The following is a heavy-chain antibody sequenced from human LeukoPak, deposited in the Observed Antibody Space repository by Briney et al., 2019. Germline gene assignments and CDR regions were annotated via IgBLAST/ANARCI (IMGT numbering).Heavy chain of an antibody. D-gene: IGHD4-17*01. CDR2: INPNSGGT. CDR1: GYTFTSYG. CDR3: ARLHDYGDSLDFDY. J-gene: IGHJ4*02. Sequence: GASVKVSCKASGYTFTSYGISWVRQAPGQGLEWMGWINPNSGGTNYAQKFQGRVTMTRDTSISTAYMELSRLRSDDTAVYYCARLHDYGDSLDFDYWGQGTLVTVSS. V-gene: IGHV1-2*02.